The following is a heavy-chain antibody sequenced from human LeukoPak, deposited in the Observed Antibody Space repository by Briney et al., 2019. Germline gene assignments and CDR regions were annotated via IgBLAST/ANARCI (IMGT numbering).Heavy chain of an antibody. CDR1: GGSISSSSYY. J-gene: IGHJ5*02. V-gene: IGHV4-39*07. CDR3: ARDSGWRDIVVVPAATPPLGINWFDP. CDR2: IYYSGST. D-gene: IGHD2-2*01. Sequence: SETLSLTCTVSGGSISSSSYYWGWIRQPPGKGLEWIGSIYYSGSTYYNPSLKSRVTISVDTSKNQFSLKLSSVTAADTAVYYCARDSGWRDIVVVPAATPPLGINWFDPWGQGTLVTVSS.